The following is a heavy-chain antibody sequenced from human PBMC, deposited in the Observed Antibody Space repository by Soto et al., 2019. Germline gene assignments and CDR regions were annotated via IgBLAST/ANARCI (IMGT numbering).Heavy chain of an antibody. CDR3: TRARGGGGPDS. Sequence: QVRLQQSGPGLVKPSQTLSLTCAISGDSISSNSAAWYWFRQSPSGGLEWLGRTYYRSKWYNDYAVSVKSRITINPDTSNNQFSLHLNSVTPEDTAIYYCTRARGGGGPDSWGQGTLVTVSS. CDR1: GDSISSNSAA. J-gene: IGHJ4*02. V-gene: IGHV6-1*01. D-gene: IGHD2-15*01. CDR2: TYYRSKWYN.